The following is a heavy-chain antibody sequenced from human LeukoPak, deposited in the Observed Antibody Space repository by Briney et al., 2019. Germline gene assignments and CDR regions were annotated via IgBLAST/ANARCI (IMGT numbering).Heavy chain of an antibody. CDR3: ARRGGSTATGYYFDY. D-gene: IGHD3-10*01. CDR2: ISSSTSYT. Sequence: GGSLRLSCAASGFTFSDYYLSWIRQAPGKGLEWVSYISSSTSYTNYADSVKGRFTISRENAKNSLYLHVNSLRGEDTAVYYCARRGGSTATGYYFDYWGQGTLVTVSA. V-gene: IGHV3-11*06. CDR1: GFTFSDYY. J-gene: IGHJ4*02.